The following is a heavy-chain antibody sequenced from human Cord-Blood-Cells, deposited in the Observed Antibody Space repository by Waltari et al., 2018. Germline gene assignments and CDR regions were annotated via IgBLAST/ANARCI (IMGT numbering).Heavy chain of an antibody. CDR3: ARGSVVVPAATYNWFDP. D-gene: IGHD2-2*01. CDR2: INHSGST. Sequence: QVQLQQWGAGLLKPSETLSLPCAVYGGSFSGYYCSWIRQPPGKGLEWIGEINHSGSTNYNPSLKGRVTISVDTSKNQFSLKLSSVTAADTAVYYCARGSVVVPAATYNWFDPWGQGTLVTVSS. CDR1: GGSFSGYY. V-gene: IGHV4-34*01. J-gene: IGHJ5*02.